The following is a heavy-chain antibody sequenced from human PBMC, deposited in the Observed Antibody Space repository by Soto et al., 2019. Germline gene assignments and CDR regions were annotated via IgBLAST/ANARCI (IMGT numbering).Heavy chain of an antibody. Sequence: QVQLVQSGAEVKKPGSSVKVSCKASGGTFSSYAISWVRQAPGQGLEWMGGIIPIFGTANYAQKSQGRVTITADESTSTAYMELSSLRSEDTAVYYCARGGFPYYYGSGSYYARYYYYGMDVWGQGTTVTVSS. J-gene: IGHJ6*02. CDR1: GGTFSSYA. V-gene: IGHV1-69*01. D-gene: IGHD3-10*01. CDR2: IIPIFGTA. CDR3: ARGGFPYYYGSGSYYARYYYYGMDV.